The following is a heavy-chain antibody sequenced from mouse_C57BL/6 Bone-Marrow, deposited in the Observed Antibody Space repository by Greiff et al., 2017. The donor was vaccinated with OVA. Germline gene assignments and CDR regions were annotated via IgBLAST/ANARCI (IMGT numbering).Heavy chain of an antibody. CDR1: GFSLPSYG. Sequence: QVQLKESGPGLVQPSQSLSITCTVSGFSLPSYGVHWVRQSPGKGLEWLGVIWSGGSTAYNAAFISRLSISKDNSKSQVFFKMNSLQAYDKTIYYCASYYYGSSLYWYFDDWGTGTSVTVSS. J-gene: IGHJ1*03. CDR2: IWSGGST. V-gene: IGHV2-2*01. D-gene: IGHD1-1*01. CDR3: ASYYYGSSLYWYFDD.